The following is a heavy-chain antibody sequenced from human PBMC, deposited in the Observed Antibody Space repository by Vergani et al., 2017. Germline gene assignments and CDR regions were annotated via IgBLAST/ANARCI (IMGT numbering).Heavy chain of an antibody. CDR2: IYSSGNT. D-gene: IGHD6-6*01. CDR1: GGSITNYY. CDR3: AREYSSSVGFLAY. V-gene: IGHV4-4*07. Sequence: QVQLQESGPGLVKPSETLSLTCSVSGGSITNYYWSWIRQPAGKGLEWIGRIYSSGNTNYNPSLQSRVTMSVDTSKNQFSLKLSSVTAADTAVYYCAREYSSSVGFLAYWGQGTLVTVSS. J-gene: IGHJ4*02.